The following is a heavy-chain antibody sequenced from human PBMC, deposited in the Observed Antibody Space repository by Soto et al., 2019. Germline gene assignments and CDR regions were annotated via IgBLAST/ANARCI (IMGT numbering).Heavy chain of an antibody. D-gene: IGHD1-7*01. J-gene: IGHJ5*02. CDR1: GGSFTSNNW. CDR2: IYRTGST. Sequence: SETLSLTCAVSGGSFTSNNWWTWVRQPPGQGLEWIGEIYRTGSTNYNPSLKSRVTISLDKSENQFSLKVTSLTAADTAVYYCASRDPGTSVDHWGQGTLVTVSS. V-gene: IGHV4-4*02. CDR3: ASRDPGTSVDH.